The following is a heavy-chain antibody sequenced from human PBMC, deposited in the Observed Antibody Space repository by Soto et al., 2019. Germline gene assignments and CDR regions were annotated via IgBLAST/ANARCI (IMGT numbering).Heavy chain of an antibody. D-gene: IGHD6-13*01. J-gene: IGHJ5*02. Sequence: GGSQRLSCAASGFTFSSYWMTWVRQAPGKGLEWVANIKQDGSEKSYVDSVKGRFTISRDNAENSLYLQMNILRAEDMAVYYCARGPRSWSPSWFDTWGQGTLVTVSS. CDR1: GFTFSSYW. CDR2: IKQDGSEK. CDR3: ARGPRSWSPSWFDT. V-gene: IGHV3-7*01.